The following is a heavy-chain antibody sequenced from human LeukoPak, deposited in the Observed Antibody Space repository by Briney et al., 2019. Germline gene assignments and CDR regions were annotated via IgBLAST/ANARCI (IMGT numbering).Heavy chain of an antibody. J-gene: IGHJ4*02. D-gene: IGHD6-13*01. CDR3: AREGYSSSPFDH. V-gene: IGHV4-34*01. CDR2: INHSGST. Sequence: SETLSLTCAVYGGSFSGYYWSWIRQPPGKGLEWIGEINHSGSTNYNPSLKSRVTISVDTSKNQFSLKLSSVTAADTAVYYCAREGYSSSPFDHWGQGTLVTVSS. CDR1: GGSFSGYY.